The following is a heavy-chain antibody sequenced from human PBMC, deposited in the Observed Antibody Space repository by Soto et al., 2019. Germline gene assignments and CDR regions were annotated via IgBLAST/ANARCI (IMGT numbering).Heavy chain of an antibody. D-gene: IGHD4-4*01. CDR2: IASGGST. Sequence: EVQVLESGGALVQPGGSLRLSCVVSGYTFSKYDMSWVRQAPGKGLEWVSAIASGGSTFYAASVEGRFTISRDNSKNTLYLQMNSLRDEDMAIYDCMPHYTAVLDYWGQGTLVTVSS. CDR3: MPHYTAVLDY. J-gene: IGHJ4*02. V-gene: IGHV3-23*01. CDR1: GYTFSKYD.